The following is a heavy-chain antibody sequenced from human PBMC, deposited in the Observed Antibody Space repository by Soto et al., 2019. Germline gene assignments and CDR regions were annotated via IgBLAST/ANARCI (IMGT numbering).Heavy chain of an antibody. J-gene: IGHJ4*02. D-gene: IGHD6-19*01. CDR1: GGSVSSYY. V-gene: IGHV4-59*02. CDR3: ARGVWLVLRYYFEY. Sequence: SETLSLTCTVSGGSVSSYYWSWIRQPPGKGLEWIGYIYYSGSTNYNPSLKSRVTISVDTSKNQFSLKLSSVTAADTAVYYCARGVWLVLRYYFEYCGEGTLVTVSS. CDR2: IYYSGST.